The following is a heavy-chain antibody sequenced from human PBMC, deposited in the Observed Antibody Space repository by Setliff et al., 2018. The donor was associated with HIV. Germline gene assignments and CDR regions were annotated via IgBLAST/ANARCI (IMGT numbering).Heavy chain of an antibody. Sequence: SETLSLTCTVSGGSLGNSNYYWGWIRQPPGKGLEWIGSMSYSGSTYYNPSLKSRVTISVDTSKKQFSLKLSSVTAADTAVYYCARLNLEQWVQRIDSWGQGTQVTVSS. CDR1: GGSLGNSNYY. D-gene: IGHD6-19*01. CDR3: ARLNLEQWVQRIDS. V-gene: IGHV4-39*01. J-gene: IGHJ5*01. CDR2: MSYSGST.